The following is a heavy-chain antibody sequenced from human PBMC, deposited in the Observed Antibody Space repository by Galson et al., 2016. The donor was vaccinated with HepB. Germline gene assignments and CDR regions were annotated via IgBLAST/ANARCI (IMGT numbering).Heavy chain of an antibody. D-gene: IGHD2-2*01. J-gene: IGHJ6*03. V-gene: IGHV1-69*13. CDR3: GAVTADLRYYYYYYMDV. Sequence: SVKVSCKASGDTFRSSAFSWVRQAPGQGLEWMGGIIPMFGTANYAQRFQGRVTMTADELTNTAYMELSSLRSEDTAVYYCGAVTADLRYYYYYYMDVWGKGTTVTVSS. CDR1: GDTFRSSA. CDR2: IIPMFGTA.